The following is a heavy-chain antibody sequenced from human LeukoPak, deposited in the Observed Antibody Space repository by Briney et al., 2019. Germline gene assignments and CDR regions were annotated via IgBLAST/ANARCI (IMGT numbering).Heavy chain of an antibody. CDR3: ARDGTSWGALEDSAFDI. D-gene: IGHD7-27*01. CDR1: GYTFTGYY. Sequence: ASVKVSCKASGYTFTGYYMRWVRQAPGQGLEWMGWINPNSGGTNYAQKFQGRVTMTRDTSISTAYMELSRLRSDDTAVYYCARDGTSWGALEDSAFDIWGQGTMVTVSS. J-gene: IGHJ3*02. V-gene: IGHV1-2*02. CDR2: INPNSGGT.